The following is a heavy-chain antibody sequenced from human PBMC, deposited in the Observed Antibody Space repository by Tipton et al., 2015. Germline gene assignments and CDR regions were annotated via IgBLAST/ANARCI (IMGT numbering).Heavy chain of an antibody. D-gene: IGHD6-19*01. CDR1: DGSISIDDYF. J-gene: IGHJ4*02. CDR2: TDFSGNT. V-gene: IGHV4-30-4*01. CDR3: ARAFIAVSGPFDY. Sequence: TLSLTCTVSDGSISIDDYFWSWIRQHPGKGLEWIGCTDFSGNTYYNPSLQSRVTISIDTSMNQFSLKLTSVTAADTAVYYCARAFIAVSGPFDYWGRGAHVTVS.